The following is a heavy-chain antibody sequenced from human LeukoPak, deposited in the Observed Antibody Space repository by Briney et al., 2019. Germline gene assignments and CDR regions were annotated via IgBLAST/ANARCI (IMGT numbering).Heavy chain of an antibody. Sequence: SSETLSLTCTVSGGSISSSSYYWGWIRQPPGKGLEWIGSIYYSGSTYYNPSLKSRVTISLDTSKNQFSLKLSSVTAADTAVYYCARPSWYSSSSGGSYWFDPWGQGTLVTVSS. D-gene: IGHD6-6*01. CDR3: ARPSWYSSSSGGSYWFDP. V-gene: IGHV4-39*01. J-gene: IGHJ5*02. CDR2: IYYSGST. CDR1: GGSISSSSYY.